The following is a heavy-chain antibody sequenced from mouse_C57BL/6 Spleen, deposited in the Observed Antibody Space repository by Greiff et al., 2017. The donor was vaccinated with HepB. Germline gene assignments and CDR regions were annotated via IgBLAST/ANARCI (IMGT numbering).Heavy chain of an antibody. J-gene: IGHJ2*01. CDR2: IYPGDGDT. CDR1: GYAFSSSW. Sequence: VQLQQSGPELVKPGASVKISCKASGYAFSSSWMNWVKQRPGKGLEWIGRIYPGDGDTNYNGKFKGKATLTADKSSSTAYMQLSSLTSEDSAVYFCAREGSGALYYFDYWGQGTTLTVSS. V-gene: IGHV1-82*01. D-gene: IGHD3-2*02. CDR3: AREGSGALYYFDY.